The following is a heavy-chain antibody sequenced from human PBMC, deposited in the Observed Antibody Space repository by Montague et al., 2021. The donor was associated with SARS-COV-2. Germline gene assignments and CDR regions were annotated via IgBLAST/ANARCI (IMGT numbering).Heavy chain of an antibody. CDR2: TNSDGRST. D-gene: IGHD6-19*01. J-gene: IGHJ5*02. CDR1: GFTFSNYW. CDR3: VRDVGMVVARTLGRLDP. Sequence: SLRLSCAVSGFTFSNYWMHWVRQAPGKGLEWVSRTNSDGRSTTYADSVKGRFTISRDNAKNTLFLQINSLRGEDTAEYYCVRDVGMVVARTLGRLDPWGQGTLVTVSS. V-gene: IGHV3-74*01.